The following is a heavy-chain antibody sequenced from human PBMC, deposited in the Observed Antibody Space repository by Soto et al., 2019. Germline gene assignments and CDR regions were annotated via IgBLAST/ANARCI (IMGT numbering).Heavy chain of an antibody. CDR1: GFTFSTYA. V-gene: IGHV3-23*01. CDR2: ISGSGDST. J-gene: IGHJ4*02. Sequence: EVPLLESGGGLVQPGGSLRLSCAASGFTFSTYAMNWVRQAPGKGLEWVSGISGSGDSTYYADSLKGRFTVSRDNSQNTLYLQMNSLRGEDTAVYYCAKGRSGGWSFDYWGQGTLVTVSP. D-gene: IGHD2-15*01. CDR3: AKGRSGGWSFDY.